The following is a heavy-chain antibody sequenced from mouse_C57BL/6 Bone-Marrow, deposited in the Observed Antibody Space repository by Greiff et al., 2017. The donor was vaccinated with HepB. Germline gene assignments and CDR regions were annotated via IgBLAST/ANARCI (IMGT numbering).Heavy chain of an antibody. D-gene: IGHD1-1*01. J-gene: IGHJ1*03. Sequence: QVQLQQSGPGLVQPSQSLSITCTVSGFSLTSYGVHWVRQSPGKGLEWLGVIWSGGSTDYNAAFISRLSISKDNSKSQVFFKMNSLQADDTAIYYCARVPGYYGSSYGWYFDVWGTGTTVTVSS. CDR3: ARVPGYYGSSYGWYFDV. CDR2: IWSGGST. V-gene: IGHV2-2*01. CDR1: GFSLTSYG.